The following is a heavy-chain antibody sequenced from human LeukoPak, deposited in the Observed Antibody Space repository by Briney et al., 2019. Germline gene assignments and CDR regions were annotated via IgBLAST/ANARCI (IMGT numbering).Heavy chain of an antibody. CDR3: VKGIVVVTARAFDY. CDR2: ISTTGNRI. Sequence: AGGSLRLSCLASGFSFKNVEMNWVRQAPGKGLEWVSYISTTGNRIYYADSVKGRFTISRDNSKNTLYLQMSSLRPEDTAVYYCVKGIVVVTARAFDYWGQGTLVTVSS. V-gene: IGHV3-64D*06. D-gene: IGHD2-21*02. J-gene: IGHJ4*02. CDR1: GFSFKNVE.